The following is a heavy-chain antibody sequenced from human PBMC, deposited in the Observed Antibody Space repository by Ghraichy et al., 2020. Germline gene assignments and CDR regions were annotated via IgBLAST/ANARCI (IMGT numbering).Heavy chain of an antibody. J-gene: IGHJ4*02. CDR2: IYGSGVST. CDR3: AKDAAAAGPYFDS. CDR1: GFTFSTYA. Sequence: LTCAGSGFTFSTYAMSWVRQAPGKGLEWVSVIYGSGVSTYYADSVKGRFTISRDNSKNTVYLQMNSLRAEDTAVYYCAKDAAAAGPYFDSWGQGTLVTVSS. V-gene: IGHV3-23*01. D-gene: IGHD6-13*01.